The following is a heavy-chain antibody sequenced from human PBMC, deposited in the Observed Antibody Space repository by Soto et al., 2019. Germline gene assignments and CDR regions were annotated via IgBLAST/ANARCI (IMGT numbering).Heavy chain of an antibody. J-gene: IGHJ6*02. V-gene: IGHV4-31*03. CDR2: IYYSGRT. D-gene: IGHD3-22*01. CDR1: GGSISSGGYY. Sequence: QVQLQESGPGLVKPSQTLSLTCTVSGGSISSGGYYWSWIRQHPGKGLEWIGSIYYSGRTYYNPTLKSRVTIPVDTSKNPFSLKLSAVTAADTAVHYCARERKSDSSGYSYCYGMNVWGQGTTITVSS. CDR3: ARERKSDSSGYSYCYGMNV.